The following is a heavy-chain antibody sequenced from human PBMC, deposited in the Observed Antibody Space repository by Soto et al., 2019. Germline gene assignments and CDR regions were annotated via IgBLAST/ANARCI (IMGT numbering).Heavy chain of an antibody. CDR2: IVIGSDYT. D-gene: IGHD6-13*01. CDR3: ARLRASSWYMGGYLDY. J-gene: IGHJ4*02. CDR1: GFTFSDYY. V-gene: IGHV3-11*06. Sequence: QVQLVESGGGLVKPGGSLRLSCAASGFTFSDYYMSWIRQAPGKGLEWVSYIVIGSDYTNYADSVKRRFAISRDNAKNSLYLEMNSLRVEDTAVYYCARLRASSWYMGGYLDYWGQGTLVTVSS.